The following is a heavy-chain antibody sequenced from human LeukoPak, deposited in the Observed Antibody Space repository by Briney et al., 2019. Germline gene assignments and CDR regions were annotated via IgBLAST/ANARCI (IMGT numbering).Heavy chain of an antibody. Sequence: SETLSLTCTVSGYSISGGYYWGWIRQPPGKGLEWSGSIYYSGSTYYNPSLKSRVTISVDTSKNQFSLKLSSVTAADTAVYYCARLIRVGATLDYWGQGTLVTVSS. V-gene: IGHV4-38-2*02. CDR3: ARLIRVGATLDY. CDR2: IYYSGST. CDR1: GYSISGGYY. J-gene: IGHJ4*02. D-gene: IGHD1-26*01.